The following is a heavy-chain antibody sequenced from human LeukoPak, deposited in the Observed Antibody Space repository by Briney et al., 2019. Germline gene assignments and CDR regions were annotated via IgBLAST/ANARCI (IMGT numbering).Heavy chain of an antibody. CDR1: GYTFTIYG. D-gene: IGHD2-2*01. CDR3: ARDRVVVVPAAMGYFDL. Sequence: ASVKVSFKASGYTFTIYGISWVRQAPGQGREGMGWISAYNGNTNYAQKLQGRDTMTTDTSTSTAYMELRSLRSDDTAVYYCARDRVVVVPAAMGYFDLWGRGTLVTVSS. J-gene: IGHJ2*01. V-gene: IGHV1-18*04. CDR2: ISAYNGNT.